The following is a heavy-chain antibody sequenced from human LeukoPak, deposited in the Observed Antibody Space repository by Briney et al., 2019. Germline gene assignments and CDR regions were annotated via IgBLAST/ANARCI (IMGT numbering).Heavy chain of an antibody. Sequence: ASVKVSCKASGYTFTSYYMHWVRQAPGQGLEWMGIISPSGGSTSYAQKFQGRVTMTRDTSTSTVYMELSSLRSEDTAVYYCAREAWQQLVKNNWFDPWGQGTLVTVSS. CDR2: ISPSGGST. J-gene: IGHJ5*02. CDR3: AREAWQQLVKNNWFDP. CDR1: GYTFTSYY. V-gene: IGHV1-46*01. D-gene: IGHD6-13*01.